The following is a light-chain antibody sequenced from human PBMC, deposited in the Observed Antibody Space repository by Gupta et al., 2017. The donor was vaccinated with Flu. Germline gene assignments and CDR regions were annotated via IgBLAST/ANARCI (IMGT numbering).Light chain of an antibody. CDR2: DND. J-gene: IGLJ2*01. Sequence: QSVLTQPPSVSAAPGQKVTFSCSGSSSNIGINYVSWYQQLPGTAPKLLIYDNDQRPSGIPDRFSGSKSGTSATLGITGLQTGDEGDYYCGTWDDSLSAVVFGGGTKLAVL. CDR1: SSNIGINY. V-gene: IGLV1-51*01. CDR3: GTWDDSLSAVV.